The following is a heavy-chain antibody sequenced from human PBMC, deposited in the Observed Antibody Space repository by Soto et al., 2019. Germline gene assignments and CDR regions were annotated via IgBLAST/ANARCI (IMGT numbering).Heavy chain of an antibody. D-gene: IGHD3-3*01. CDR1: GGTFSSYA. V-gene: IGHV1-69*13. CDR3: AADYDFWSGYYKRNWFDP. CDR2: ITPIFGTA. J-gene: IGHJ5*02. Sequence: AAVKVSCKASGGTFSSYAISWVRQAPGQGXEWMGGITPIFGTANYAQKFQGRVTITADESTSTAYMELSSLRSEDTAVYYCAADYDFWSGYYKRNWFDPWGQGTLVTVSS.